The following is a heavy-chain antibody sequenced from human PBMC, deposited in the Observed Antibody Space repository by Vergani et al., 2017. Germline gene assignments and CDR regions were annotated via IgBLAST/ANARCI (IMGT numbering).Heavy chain of an antibody. Sequence: QLQLQESGPGLVKPSETLSLTCTVSGGSISSSSYYWGWIRQPPGKGLEWIGSIYYSGSTYYNPSLKSRVTISVDTSKNKFTLKLSSVTAEDTAVYYCASLTSITGTKVWGQGILVTVSA. CDR3: ASLTSITGTKV. CDR1: GGSISSSSYY. D-gene: IGHD1-20*01. CDR2: IYYSGST. J-gene: IGHJ4*02. V-gene: IGHV4-39*01.